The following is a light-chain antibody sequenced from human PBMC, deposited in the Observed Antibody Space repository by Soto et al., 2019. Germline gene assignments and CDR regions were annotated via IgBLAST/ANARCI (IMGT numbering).Light chain of an antibody. J-gene: IGLJ1*01. V-gene: IGLV1-44*01. CDR3: AAWDDSLNGHYV. CDR1: SSNIGSNT. Sequence: QSVLNQPPSASGTPGQSVTISCSGSSSNIGSNTVNWYQQLPGTAPKLLIYSNNQRPSGVPDRFSGSKSGTSASLAISGLQSEDEADYYCAAWDDSLNGHYVFGTGTKVTVL. CDR2: SNN.